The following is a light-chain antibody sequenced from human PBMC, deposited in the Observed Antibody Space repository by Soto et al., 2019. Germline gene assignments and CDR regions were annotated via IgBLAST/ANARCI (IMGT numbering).Light chain of an antibody. CDR2: RTS. J-gene: IGLJ3*02. Sequence: QAVVTQAPSLPVSPGETVTLTCSSSTGAVTSGNYPNWYQQKPGQAPRTLIYRTSHRQSWTPARFSGSLLGGKAALTLSGVQSEDEAEYYCLLYHEAAHPWVFGGGTQLTVL. CDR1: TGAVTSGNY. CDR3: LLYHEAAHPWV. V-gene: IGLV7-43*01.